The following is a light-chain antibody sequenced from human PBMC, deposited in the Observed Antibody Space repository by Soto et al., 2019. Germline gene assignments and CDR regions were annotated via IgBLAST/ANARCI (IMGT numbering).Light chain of an antibody. Sequence: QAVVTQPPSVSGAPGQRVTISCTGSSSNIGSTYDVQWYQQLPGTAPKLLIHGNTDRPSGVPDRLSGSKSGTSASLAITGLQADDEADYYCQSYDDSLSVHYVFGTGTQLTVL. J-gene: IGLJ1*01. CDR1: SSNIGSTYD. V-gene: IGLV1-40*01. CDR3: QSYDDSLSVHYV. CDR2: GNT.